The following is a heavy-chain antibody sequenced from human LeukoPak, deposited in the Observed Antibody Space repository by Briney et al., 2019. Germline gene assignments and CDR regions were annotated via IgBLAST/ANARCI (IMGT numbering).Heavy chain of an antibody. CDR1: GFTFGSYG. V-gene: IGHV3-30*02. Sequence: YPGGSLRLSCAASGFTFGSYGMHWVRQAPGKGLEWVTFIRSDGSNKYYADSVKGRFTISRDNAKNSLYLQMNSLRAEDTAVYYCAREGGEWELLRTFDYWGQGTLVTVSS. J-gene: IGHJ4*02. CDR3: AREGGEWELLRTFDY. CDR2: IRSDGSNK. D-gene: IGHD1-26*01.